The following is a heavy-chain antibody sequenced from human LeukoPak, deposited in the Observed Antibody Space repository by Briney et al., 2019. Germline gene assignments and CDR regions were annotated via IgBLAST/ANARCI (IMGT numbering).Heavy chain of an antibody. Sequence: GASVKVSCKASGYTFSSYTLSWLRQAPGQGLEWMGWINTYTGTPTYAPGFTGRFVFSLDSSVSTAYLQISGLKAEDIAVYYCARQYSDCDSLYFDSWGQGTLVTVSS. D-gene: IGHD5-12*01. V-gene: IGHV7-4-1*02. CDR2: INTYTGTP. CDR1: GYTFSSYT. J-gene: IGHJ4*02. CDR3: ARQYSDCDSLYFDS.